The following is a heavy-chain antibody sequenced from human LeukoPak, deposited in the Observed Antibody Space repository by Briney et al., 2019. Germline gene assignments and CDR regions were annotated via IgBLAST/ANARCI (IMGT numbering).Heavy chain of an antibody. CDR2: ISSSGSTI. CDR3: ARVVLWFGEYFDY. CDR1: GSTFSSYE. J-gene: IGHJ4*02. V-gene: IGHV3-48*03. Sequence: GGSLRLSCAASGSTFSSYEMNWVRQAPGKGLEWVSYISSSGSTIYYADSVKGRFTISRDNAKNSLYLQMNSLRAEDTAVYYCARVVLWFGEYFDYWGQGTLVTVSS. D-gene: IGHD3-10*01.